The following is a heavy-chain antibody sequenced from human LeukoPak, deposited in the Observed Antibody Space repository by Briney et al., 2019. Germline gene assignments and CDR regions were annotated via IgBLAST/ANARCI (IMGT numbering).Heavy chain of an antibody. J-gene: IGHJ3*01. CDR2: IYFTGST. CDR3: ARRRQVSYYSPYAFDL. D-gene: IGHD2-15*01. V-gene: IGHV4-59*08. CDR1: GGSMTNSY. Sequence: SETLSLTCTVSGGSMTNSYWGWIRQPPGKGLEWLGYIYFTGSTNSNPSLKSRVTISLDTSKNQLSLRLTSVTAADTAVYYCARRRQVSYYSPYAFDLWGQGTMVTVSS.